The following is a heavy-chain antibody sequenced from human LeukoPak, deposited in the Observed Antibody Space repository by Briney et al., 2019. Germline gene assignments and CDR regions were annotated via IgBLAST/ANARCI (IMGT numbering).Heavy chain of an antibody. Sequence: PSETLSLTCAVSGVSISGSYYYWGWIRQSPGKGLEWIGSIYYSGSTYYKPSLKSRLTISVDTSKNHFSLKLSSVTAADTAVYYCARNRYYYGSRNYGVPTWFDPWGQGTLVTVSS. V-gene: IGHV4-39*02. D-gene: IGHD3-10*01. J-gene: IGHJ5*02. CDR3: ARNRYYYGSRNYGVPTWFDP. CDR1: GVSISGSYYY. CDR2: IYYSGST.